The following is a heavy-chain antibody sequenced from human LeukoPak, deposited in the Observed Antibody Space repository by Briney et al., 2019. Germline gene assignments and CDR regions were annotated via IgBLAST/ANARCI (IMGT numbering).Heavy chain of an antibody. V-gene: IGHV4-59*08. CDR3: ARHADTTTPGAFDV. CDR2: IYYSENTSYNPSYSENT. Sequence: PSETLSLTCTVSGGSISSYYWSWIRQPPGKGLEWIGYIYYSENTSYNPSYSENTNYNPSLKSRVTILVDMSKNQFSLRLSSVTAADTAVYYCARHADTTTPGAFDVWGQGTMVTVSS. J-gene: IGHJ3*01. CDR1: GGSISSYY. D-gene: IGHD4-17*01.